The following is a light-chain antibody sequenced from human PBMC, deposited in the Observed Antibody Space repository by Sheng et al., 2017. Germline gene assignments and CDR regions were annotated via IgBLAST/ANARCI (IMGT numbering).Light chain of an antibody. V-gene: IGKV3-15*01. Sequence: EVIMTQSPATLSVSPGERVSISCRASQNVGTKVAWYQQKPGQAPSLLISGASSRVAAAPARFSGSGSGTEFTLTISSLQSEDFAVYYCQQYDHWPPPTFGQGTKLEIK. J-gene: IGKJ2*01. CDR1: QNVGTK. CDR3: QQYDHWPPPT. CDR2: GAS.